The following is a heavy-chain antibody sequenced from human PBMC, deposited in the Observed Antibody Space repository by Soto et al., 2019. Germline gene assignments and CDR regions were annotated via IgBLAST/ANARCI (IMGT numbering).Heavy chain of an antibody. CDR2: INAGNGNT. J-gene: IGHJ4*02. CDR3: AVGTTVTRFFDY. V-gene: IGHV1-3*01. CDR1: GYTFTSYA. Sequence: QVQLVQSGAEVKKPGASVKVSCKASGYTFTSYAMHWVRQAPGQRLEWMGWINAGNGNTKYSQKFQGRVTITRDRSASTAYMELSSLRSEDTAVYYCAVGTTVTRFFDYWGQGTLVTVSS. D-gene: IGHD4-17*01.